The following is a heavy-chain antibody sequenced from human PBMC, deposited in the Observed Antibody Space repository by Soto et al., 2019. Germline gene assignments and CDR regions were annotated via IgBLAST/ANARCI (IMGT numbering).Heavy chain of an antibody. CDR3: ARDNPGLYADHESTGFDS. J-gene: IGHJ5*01. D-gene: IGHD2-2*01. CDR1: GFTFSSYE. Sequence: PGGSLRLSCSASGFTFSSYEMNWVRQAPGKGLEWVAGINWDSGKIGYADSVKGRFSISRDHAKNSLYLQMSSLKPEDTAFYFCARDNPGLYADHESTGFDSWGKATLVTVAS. CDR2: INWDSGKI. V-gene: IGHV3-9*01.